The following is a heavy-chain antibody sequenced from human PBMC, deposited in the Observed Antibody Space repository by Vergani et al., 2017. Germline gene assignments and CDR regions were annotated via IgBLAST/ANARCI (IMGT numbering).Heavy chain of an antibody. CDR3: ARDRRYCSGGSCYLYYFDY. CDR2: IIPIFGTA. V-gene: IGHV1-69*06. D-gene: IGHD2-15*01. CDR1: GGTFSSYA. Sequence: QVQLVQSGAEVKKPGSSVKVSCKASGGTFSSYAISWVRQAPGQGLEWMGGIIPIFGTANYAQKFQGRVTITADKSTSTAYMELSSLRSEDTDVYYCARDRRYCSGGSCYLYYFDYWGQGTLVTVSS. J-gene: IGHJ4*02.